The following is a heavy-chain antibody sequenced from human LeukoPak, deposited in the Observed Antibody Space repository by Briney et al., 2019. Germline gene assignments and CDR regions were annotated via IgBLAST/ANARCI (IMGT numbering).Heavy chain of an antibody. J-gene: IGHJ4*02. CDR2: IYYSGST. Sequence: SETLSLTCTVSGGSISSGGYYWSWIRQHPGKGLEWIGYIYYSGSTYYNPSLKSRVTISVDTSKNQFSLKLSSVTAADTAVYYCARAGEAWHYFDYWGQGTLVTVSS. CDR1: GGSISSGGYY. D-gene: IGHD7-27*01. CDR3: ARAGEAWHYFDY. V-gene: IGHV4-31*03.